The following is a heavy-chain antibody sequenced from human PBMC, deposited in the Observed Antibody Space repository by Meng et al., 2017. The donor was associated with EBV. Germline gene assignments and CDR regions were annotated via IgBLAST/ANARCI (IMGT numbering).Heavy chain of an antibody. Sequence: QVQLQESGPGLVKPSETLSLTCTVSGGSVNNESYYWGWIRQPPGKGLEYIGYIYYTGSTNYNSSLKSRVTISLDKSKNRFSLKLTSLTAADTAIYYCARGDYTNYPRWFDPWGQGTLVTVSA. CDR3: ARGDYTNYPRWFDP. V-gene: IGHV4-61*01. CDR1: GGSVNNESYY. D-gene: IGHD4-11*01. J-gene: IGHJ5*02. CDR2: IYYTGST.